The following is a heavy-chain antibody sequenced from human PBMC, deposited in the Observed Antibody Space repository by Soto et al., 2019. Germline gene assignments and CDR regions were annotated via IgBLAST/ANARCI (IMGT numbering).Heavy chain of an antibody. Sequence: SLRLSCAASGFTFSSYSMNWVRQAPGKGLEWVSYISSSGSTIYYADSVKGRFTISRDNAKNSLYLQMNSLRDEDTAVYYCARGILGYYGMDVWGQGTTVTGSS. CDR2: ISSSGSTI. V-gene: IGHV3-48*02. J-gene: IGHJ6*02. D-gene: IGHD2-15*01. CDR1: GFTFSSYS. CDR3: ARGILGYYGMDV.